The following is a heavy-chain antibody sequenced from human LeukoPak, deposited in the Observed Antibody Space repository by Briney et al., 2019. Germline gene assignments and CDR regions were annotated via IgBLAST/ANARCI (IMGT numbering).Heavy chain of an antibody. D-gene: IGHD2-15*01. V-gene: IGHV4-4*09. J-gene: IGHJ5*02. CDR3: ARQRYCSGGSCYYNWFDP. CDR1: GGSISSYY. CDR2: IYTSGST. Sequence: SETLSLTCTVSGGSISSYYWSWIRQPPGKGLEWIGYIYTSGSTNYSPSLKSRVTISVDTSKNQFSLKLSSVTAADTAVYYCARQRYCSGGSCYYNWFDPWGQGTLVTVSS.